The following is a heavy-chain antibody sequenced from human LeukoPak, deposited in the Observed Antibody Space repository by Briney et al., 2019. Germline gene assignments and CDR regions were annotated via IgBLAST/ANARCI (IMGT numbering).Heavy chain of an antibody. CDR2: IRSKAYGGTA. CDR1: GFTFGGYA. Sequence: GGSLRLSCTAPGFTFGGYAMSRGRQAPGKGLEWVGFIRSKAYGGTADYAASVKGRFTISRDDSKSIAYLQMNSLKTEDTAVYYCTRNSPLDYWGQGNLVTVSS. V-gene: IGHV3-49*04. CDR3: TRNSPLDY. J-gene: IGHJ4*02. D-gene: IGHD4-23*01.